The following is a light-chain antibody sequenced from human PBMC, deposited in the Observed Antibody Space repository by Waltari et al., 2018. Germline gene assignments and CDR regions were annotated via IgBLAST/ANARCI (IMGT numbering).Light chain of an antibody. V-gene: IGLV2-14*03. J-gene: IGLJ2*01. CDR3: ISYTTSDTMI. Sequence: QSALTQPASVSGSSGQSITIPCTGTSRDVGAYNYVPWYQQHPGKVPKLIIYDVSHRPSGVSFRFSGSKSDNTASLTISGLQAEDEADYYCISYTTSDTMIFGGGTKLTVL. CDR1: SRDVGAYNY. CDR2: DVS.